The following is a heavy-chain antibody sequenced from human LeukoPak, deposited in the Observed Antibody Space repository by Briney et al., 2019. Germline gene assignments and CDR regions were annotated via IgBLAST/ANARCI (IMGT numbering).Heavy chain of an antibody. V-gene: IGHV3-7*01. D-gene: IGHD6-13*01. CDR3: ARGPWYSSSWWGNWFDP. CDR2: IKQDGSEK. Sequence: GGSLRLSCAASGFTFSSYWMSWVRQAPGKGLEWVANIKQDGSEKYYVDSVKGRFTISRDHAKNPLYLQMNSLRAEDTAVYYCARGPWYSSSWWGNWFDPWGQGTLVTVSS. CDR1: GFTFSSYW. J-gene: IGHJ5*02.